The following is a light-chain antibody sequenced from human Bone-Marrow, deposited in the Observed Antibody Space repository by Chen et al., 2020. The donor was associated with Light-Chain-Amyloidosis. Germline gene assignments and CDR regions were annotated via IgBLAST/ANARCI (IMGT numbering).Light chain of an antibody. CDR2: DDS. J-gene: IGLJ3*02. Sequence: SYVLTQPSSVSVAPGQTATIACGGNNIGSTSVHWYQPTPGQAPLLVVYDDSDRPSGIPERLSGSYSGNTATLTISRVEAGDEADYYCQVWDRSSDRPVFGGGTKLTVL. CDR3: QVWDRSSDRPV. CDR1: NIGSTS. V-gene: IGLV3-21*02.